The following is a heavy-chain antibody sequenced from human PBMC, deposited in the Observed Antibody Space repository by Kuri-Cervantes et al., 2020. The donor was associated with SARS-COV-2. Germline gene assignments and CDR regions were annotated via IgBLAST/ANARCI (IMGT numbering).Heavy chain of an antibody. V-gene: IGHV3-7*01. J-gene: IGHJ6*02. CDR1: GFTFSSYW. CDR2: IKQDGSEK. CDR3: ARGTWSLEV. D-gene: IGHD2-15*01. Sequence: GESLKISCAASGFTFSSYWMSWVRQAPGKGLEWVANIKQDGSEKYYVDSVKGRFTMSRDNAKNTLYLQMSSLRAEDTGVYYCARGTWSLEVWGQGTTVTVSS.